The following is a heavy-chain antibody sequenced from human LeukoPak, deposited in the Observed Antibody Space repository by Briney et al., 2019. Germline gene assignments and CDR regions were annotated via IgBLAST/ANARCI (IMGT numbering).Heavy chain of an antibody. Sequence: ASVKVSCKASGYTFTSYGISWVRQAPGQGLEWMGWISAYNGNTNYAQKLQGRVTMTTDTSTSTAYMELRSLRSDDTAVYYCARDYGDFWSGYYMRSFDWFDPWGQGTLVNVYS. CDR2: ISAYNGNT. CDR3: ARDYGDFWSGYYMRSFDWFDP. V-gene: IGHV1-18*01. D-gene: IGHD3-3*01. CDR1: GYTFTSYG. J-gene: IGHJ5*02.